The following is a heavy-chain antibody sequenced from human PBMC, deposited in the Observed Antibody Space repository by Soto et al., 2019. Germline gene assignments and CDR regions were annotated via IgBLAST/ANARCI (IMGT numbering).Heavy chain of an antibody. CDR3: ARETLSYGSALDV. D-gene: IGHD3-16*01. Sequence: PWGSLRLSCAASGFSFDEYNMHFFRHAPLKCREWLSLITWNGANTYYADSVKGRFTISRDGTTKSVSLQMTRLKREDTGLYYCARETLSYGSALDVWGQGTTVTVSS. J-gene: IGHJ6*02. V-gene: IGHV3-43*01. CDR1: GFSFDEYN. CDR2: ITWNGANT.